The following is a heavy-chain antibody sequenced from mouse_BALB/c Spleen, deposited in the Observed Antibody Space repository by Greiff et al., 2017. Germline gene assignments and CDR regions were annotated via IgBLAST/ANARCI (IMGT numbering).Heavy chain of an antibody. D-gene: IGHD2-2*01. CDR3: AMIYYGYDGTGWYFDV. Sequence: EVQLQESGPGLVKPSQSLSLTCSVTGYSITSGYYWNWIRQFPGNKLEWMGYISYDGSNNYNPSLKNRISITRDTSKNQFFLKLNSVTTEDTATYYCAMIYYGYDGTGWYFDVWGAGTTVTVSS. CDR2: ISYDGSN. V-gene: IGHV3-6*02. J-gene: IGHJ1*01. CDR1: GYSITSGYY.